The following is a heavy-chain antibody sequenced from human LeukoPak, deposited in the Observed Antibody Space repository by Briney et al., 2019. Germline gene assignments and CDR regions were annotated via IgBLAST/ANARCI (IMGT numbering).Heavy chain of an antibody. V-gene: IGHV3-7*01. CDR3: AREIPGELNAFDI. CDR1: GFTFSSYW. J-gene: IGHJ3*02. CDR2: IKQDGSEK. Sequence: GGSLRLSCAASGFTFSSYWMSWVRQAPGKRLEWVANIKQDGSEKYYVDSVKGRFTISRDNAKNSLYLQMNSLRAEDTAVYYCAREIPGELNAFDIWGQGTMVTVSS. D-gene: IGHD2-2*01.